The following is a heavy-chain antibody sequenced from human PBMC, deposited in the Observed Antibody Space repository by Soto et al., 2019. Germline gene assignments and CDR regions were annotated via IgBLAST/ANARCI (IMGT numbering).Heavy chain of an antibody. CDR3: ARDDCSGGSCYPPTGAFDI. CDR1: GYTFTIYA. V-gene: IGHV1-3*05. Sequence: QVQLVQSGAEEKKPGASVKVSCKASGYTFTIYAIHWVHQAPGQRLEWMGWINAVNGKTKYSQKFQGRVTIAGDTSASTAYMELSSLRSEDTAVYYCARDDCSGGSCYPPTGAFDIWGQGTMVTVSS. D-gene: IGHD2-15*01. J-gene: IGHJ3*02. CDR2: INAVNGKT.